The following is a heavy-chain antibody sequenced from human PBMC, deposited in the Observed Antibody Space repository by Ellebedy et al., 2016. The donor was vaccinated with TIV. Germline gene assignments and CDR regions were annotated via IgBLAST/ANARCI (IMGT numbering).Heavy chain of an antibody. CDR1: GFTFSSYG. D-gene: IGHD3-10*01. CDR2: IWYDGSNK. Sequence: GESLKISXAASGFTFSSYGMHWVRQAPGKGLEWVAVIWYDGSNKYYADSVKGRFTISRDNSKNTLYLQMNSLRAEDTAVYYCARRRRVGDHAIREGYYYYYMDVWGKGTTVTVSS. J-gene: IGHJ6*03. CDR3: ARRRRVGDHAIREGYYYYYMDV. V-gene: IGHV3-33*01.